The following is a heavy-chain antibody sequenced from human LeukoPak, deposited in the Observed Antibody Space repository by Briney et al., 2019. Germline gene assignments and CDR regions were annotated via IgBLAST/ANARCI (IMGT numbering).Heavy chain of an antibody. D-gene: IGHD6-13*01. Sequence: GGSLRLSCAASGFTFSSYGMHWVRQAPGKGLEWMAFIRFDGTNKYHADSVEGRFTISRDNAKNSLYLQMNSLRVEDTAIYYCARAHLHRYSSSCPPDYWGQGTLVTVSS. CDR3: ARAHLHRYSSSCPPDY. J-gene: IGHJ4*02. V-gene: IGHV3-30*02. CDR2: IRFDGTNK. CDR1: GFTFSSYG.